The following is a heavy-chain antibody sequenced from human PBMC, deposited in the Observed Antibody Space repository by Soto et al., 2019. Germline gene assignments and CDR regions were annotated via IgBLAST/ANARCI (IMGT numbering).Heavy chain of an antibody. Sequence: ASVKVSCKASGYTFSNFGLSWVRQAPGQGLEWMGWISPSNGQTIYAQNFHGRVTMTTDTSTSTAYMELRSLRSDDTAVYYCASAIVATGYFDYWGQGTLVTVSS. CDR1: GYTFSNFG. J-gene: IGHJ4*02. V-gene: IGHV1-18*01. CDR2: ISPSNGQT. D-gene: IGHD5-12*01. CDR3: ASAIVATGYFDY.